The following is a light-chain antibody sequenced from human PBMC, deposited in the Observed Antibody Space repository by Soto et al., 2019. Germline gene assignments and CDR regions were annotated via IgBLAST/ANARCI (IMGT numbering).Light chain of an antibody. CDR3: QQYNNWPYT. CDR1: QSVSSN. Sequence: EIVMTQSPATMSVSPGERAALSCRASQSVSSNFAWYQQKPGQAPRLLIYGASTRATGIPDRFSGSGSGTEFTLTISSLQSEELAVYYCQQYNNWPYTFGQGNKLEI. J-gene: IGKJ2*01. CDR2: GAS. V-gene: IGKV3-15*01.